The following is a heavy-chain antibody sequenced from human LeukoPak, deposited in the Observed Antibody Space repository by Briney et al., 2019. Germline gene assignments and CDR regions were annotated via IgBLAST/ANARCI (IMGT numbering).Heavy chain of an antibody. D-gene: IGHD2-2*01. J-gene: IGHJ4*02. CDR2: ISGSGGST. Sequence: GGSLRLSCAASGFTFSNAWMSWVRQAPGKGLEWVSAISGSGGSTYYADSVKGRFTISRDNSKSTLYLQMNSLRAEDTAVYYCAKTPCSSTSCLDYWGQGTLVTVSS. CDR3: AKTPCSSTSCLDY. CDR1: GFTFSNAW. V-gene: IGHV3-23*01.